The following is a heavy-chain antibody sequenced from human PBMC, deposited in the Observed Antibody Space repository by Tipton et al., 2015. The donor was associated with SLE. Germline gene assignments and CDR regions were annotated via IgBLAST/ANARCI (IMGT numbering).Heavy chain of an antibody. CDR3: VATGSIDS. V-gene: IGHV3-33*08. CDR1: GITVSNNY. Sequence: SLRLSCAASGITVSNNYMSWVRQAPGKGLEWVSIIWYDGSRKYYADSVKGRFTISRDFSKNTGYLEMNSLRAEDTAMYYCVATGSIDSWGQGTLVTVSS. D-gene: IGHD6-13*01. CDR2: IWYDGSRK. J-gene: IGHJ4*02.